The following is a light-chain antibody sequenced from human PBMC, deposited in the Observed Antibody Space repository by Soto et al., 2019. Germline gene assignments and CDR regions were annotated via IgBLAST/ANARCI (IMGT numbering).Light chain of an antibody. J-gene: IGKJ1*01. CDR2: GAS. Sequence: VLTQSPGTLSLSPGERATLSCRASQSISSYVAWYQQKPGQAPRLLIYGASTRADGIADRFSGSGSGTDFTLSIRRLEPEDCAVYYCQQYGRSPRTFGQGTKVDIK. CDR1: QSISSY. V-gene: IGKV3-20*01. CDR3: QQYGRSPRT.